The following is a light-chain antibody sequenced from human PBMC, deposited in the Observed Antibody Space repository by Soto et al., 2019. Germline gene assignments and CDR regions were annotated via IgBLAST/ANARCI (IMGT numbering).Light chain of an antibody. V-gene: IGKV3-20*01. Sequence: EVMLTQSPCTLSLYPGERATLSCRASQSVSSTYLAWYQQQPGQAPRLLIYGASSRATGIPDRFSGSGSGTEFTLTISRLEPEDFAVYYCQQYGSSSWTFGQGTKVDIK. CDR2: GAS. J-gene: IGKJ1*01. CDR1: QSVSSTY. CDR3: QQYGSSSWT.